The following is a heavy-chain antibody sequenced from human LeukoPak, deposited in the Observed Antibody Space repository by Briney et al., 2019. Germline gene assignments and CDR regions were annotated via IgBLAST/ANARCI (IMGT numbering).Heavy chain of an antibody. CDR2: IYSSGST. Sequence: SETLSLTCTVSGGSISSHPWSWIRQPPGKGLEWIAYIYSSGSTNYNPSLKSRVAISVDTSKNQFSLRLGSVTAADTAVYYCARGGSYRGGFDFWGQGALLTVSS. CDR3: ARGGSYRGGFDF. V-gene: IGHV4-59*11. J-gene: IGHJ4*02. D-gene: IGHD1-26*01. CDR1: GGSISSHP.